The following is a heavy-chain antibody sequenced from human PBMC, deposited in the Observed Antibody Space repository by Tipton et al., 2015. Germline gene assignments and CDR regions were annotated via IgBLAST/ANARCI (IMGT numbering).Heavy chain of an antibody. V-gene: IGHV4-59*01. CDR2: IDFRGST. Sequence: TLSLTCTVSGGSIDSYYWSWIRQPPGKRLEWIGYIDFRGSTEYNPSVKSRVSISVDTSKSQFSLTLNSVTAADTAVYYCARDLEHGMDVWGQGTTVTVSS. CDR1: GGSIDSYY. J-gene: IGHJ6*02. D-gene: IGHD5-24*01. CDR3: ARDLEHGMDV.